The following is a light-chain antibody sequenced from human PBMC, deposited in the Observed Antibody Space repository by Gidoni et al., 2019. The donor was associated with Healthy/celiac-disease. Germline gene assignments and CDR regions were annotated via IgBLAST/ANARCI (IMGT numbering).Light chain of an antibody. J-gene: IGKJ4*01. CDR2: WAS. V-gene: IGKV4-1*01. CDR3: QQYYSTPLT. Sequence: DIVLTQSLDSLPVSWGARAPINSKPSQSVLYSSNNKNYLAWYQQKPGQPPKLLIYWASTRESGVPDRFSGSGSGTDFTLTISSLQAEDVAVYYCQQYYSTPLTFGGGTKVEIK. CDR1: QSVLYSSNNKNY.